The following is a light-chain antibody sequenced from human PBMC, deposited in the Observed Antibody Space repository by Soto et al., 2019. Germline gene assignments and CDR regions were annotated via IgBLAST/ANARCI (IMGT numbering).Light chain of an antibody. J-gene: IGKJ5*01. V-gene: IGKV3-15*01. CDR1: QSVNNK. CDR3: QQYNNWPPIT. CDR2: GAS. Sequence: EIVLTQSPATLSLSQGERATLSCRASQSVNNKVAWYQQKPGQAPRLLIYGASTRATGISARFSGSGSGTEFTLTISSLQSEDFAVYYCQQYNNWPPITFGQGTRLEI.